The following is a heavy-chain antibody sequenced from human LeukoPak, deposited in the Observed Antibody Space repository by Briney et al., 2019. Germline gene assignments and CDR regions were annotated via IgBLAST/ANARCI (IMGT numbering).Heavy chain of an antibody. CDR1: GFTFSDCA. CDR2: IRGSGSTI. CDR3: ARAYCGGHCYHGGYWYFDL. Sequence: GGSLRLSCAASGFTFSDCAMSWVRQAPGKGLELVSAIRGSGSTIYYADSVKGRFTISRDNAKNTLYLQMNSLRAEDTAVYYCARAYCGGHCYHGGYWYFDLWGRGTLITVSS. J-gene: IGHJ2*01. V-gene: IGHV3-23*01. D-gene: IGHD2-21*02.